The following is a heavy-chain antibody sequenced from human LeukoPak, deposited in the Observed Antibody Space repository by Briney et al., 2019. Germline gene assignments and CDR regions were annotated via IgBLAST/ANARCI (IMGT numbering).Heavy chain of an antibody. CDR3: ARGLSGFASSLGY. CDR1: GFTFSSYW. D-gene: IGHD2-2*01. Sequence: QPGGSLRLSCAASGFTFSSYWMHWVRQAPGKGRVWVSRINSDGSSTSYADSVRGRFSISRDNAKNTLYLQMNSLRAEDTAVYYCARGLSGFASSLGYWGQGALVTVSA. V-gene: IGHV3-74*01. CDR2: INSDGSST. J-gene: IGHJ4*02.